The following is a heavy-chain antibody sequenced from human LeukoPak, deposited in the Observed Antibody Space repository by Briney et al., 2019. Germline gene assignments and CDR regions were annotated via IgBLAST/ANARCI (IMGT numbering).Heavy chain of an antibody. V-gene: IGHV4-39*07. D-gene: IGHD6-19*01. CDR1: GGSISSSPYY. CDR3: ARSIAVALRAYNWFDP. J-gene: IGHJ5*02. Sequence: HSETLSLTCTVSGGSISSSPYYWGWIRQPPGKGLEWIGEINHSGSTNYNPSLKSRVTISVDTSKNQFSLKLSSVTAADTAVYYCARSIAVALRAYNWFDPWGQGTLVTVSS. CDR2: INHSGST.